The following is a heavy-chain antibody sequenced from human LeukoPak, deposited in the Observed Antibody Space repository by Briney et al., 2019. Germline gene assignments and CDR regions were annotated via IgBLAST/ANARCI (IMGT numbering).Heavy chain of an antibody. D-gene: IGHD6-13*01. CDR3: AREGIAAAGTLFDY. Sequence: SETLSLTCTVSGGSISSYYWSWIRQPPGKGLEWIRYIYYSGSTNYNPSLKSRVTISVDTSKNQFSLKLSSVTAADTAVYYCAREGIAAAGTLFDYWGQGTLVTVSS. CDR1: GGSISSYY. J-gene: IGHJ4*02. CDR2: IYYSGST. V-gene: IGHV4-59*01.